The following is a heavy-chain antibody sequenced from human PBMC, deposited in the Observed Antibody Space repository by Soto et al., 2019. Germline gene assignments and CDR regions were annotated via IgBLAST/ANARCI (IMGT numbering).Heavy chain of an antibody. D-gene: IGHD1-26*01. J-gene: IGHJ6*02. V-gene: IGHV1-46*01. CDR2: INPSGGST. Sequence: ASVKVSCKASGYTFTSYYMHWVRQAPGQGLEWMGIINPSGGSTSYAQKFQGRVTMTRDTSTSTAYMELSRLRSDDTAVYYCARTRGLGAATYYYCGMDVWGQGTTVTVSS. CDR1: GYTFTSYY. CDR3: ARTRGLGAATYYYCGMDV.